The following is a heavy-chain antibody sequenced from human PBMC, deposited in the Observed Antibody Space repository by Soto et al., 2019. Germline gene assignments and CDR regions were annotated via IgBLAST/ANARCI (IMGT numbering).Heavy chain of an antibody. CDR3: ARDCGGYMP. Sequence: ASVKVSCKASGFNFTSYYMHWVRQAPGQGLEWMGIISPSGGSTSYAQKFQGRVTMTRDTSTSTVYMELSSLRSEDTAVYYCARDCGGYMPWGQGTLVTVSS. V-gene: IGHV1-46*01. CDR1: GFNFTSYY. CDR2: ISPSGGST. J-gene: IGHJ5*02. D-gene: IGHD3-16*02.